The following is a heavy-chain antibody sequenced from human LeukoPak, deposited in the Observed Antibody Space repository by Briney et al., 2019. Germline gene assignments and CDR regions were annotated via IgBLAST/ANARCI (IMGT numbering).Heavy chain of an antibody. CDR1: GGSISSYY. Sequence: PSETLSLTCTVSGGSISSYYWSWIRQPPGKGLEWIGYIYYSGSTNYNPSLKSRVTMSVDTSKNQFSLKLSSVTAADTAVYYCARDWNFGISYYFDYWGQGTLVTVSS. D-gene: IGHD1-7*01. CDR2: IYYSGST. CDR3: ARDWNFGISYYFDY. J-gene: IGHJ4*02. V-gene: IGHV4-59*12.